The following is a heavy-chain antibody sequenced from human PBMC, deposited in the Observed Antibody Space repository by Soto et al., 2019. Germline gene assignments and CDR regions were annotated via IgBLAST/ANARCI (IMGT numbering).Heavy chain of an antibody. D-gene: IGHD2-21*02. CDR1: GYTLNTYY. J-gene: IGHJ4*02. CDR2: IHPSGGGS. Sequence: QEQLVQSGAEVKKPGASVKVSCKPSGYTLNTYYLHWVRQATGQGLEWMGIIHPSGGGSTFAQQFLGRDTMTRDTSTSTVLMELSSLRSADRAVYHCAKGGHIAVVPASFGFWGQGPLATVSS. V-gene: IGHV1-46*02. CDR3: AKGGHIAVVPASFGF.